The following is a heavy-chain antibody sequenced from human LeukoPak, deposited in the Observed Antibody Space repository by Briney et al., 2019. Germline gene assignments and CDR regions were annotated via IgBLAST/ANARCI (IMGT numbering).Heavy chain of an antibody. J-gene: IGHJ2*01. CDR2: ISSYNDNT. Sequence: ASVKVSCKASGYTFSNYGISWVRQAPGQGLEWMGWISSYNDNTNYAQKLQGRVTMTTDTSTSTAYMELRSLRSDDTAVYYCARVLGYSYGLNWYFDLWGRGTLVTVSS. V-gene: IGHV1-18*01. CDR3: ARVLGYSYGLNWYFDL. CDR1: GYTFSNYG. D-gene: IGHD5-18*01.